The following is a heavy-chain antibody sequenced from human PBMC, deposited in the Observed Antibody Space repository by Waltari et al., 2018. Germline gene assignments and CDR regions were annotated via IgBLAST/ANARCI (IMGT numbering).Heavy chain of an antibody. J-gene: IGHJ3*02. V-gene: IGHV4-38-2*01. CDR2: IYHSGST. D-gene: IGHD6-6*01. Sequence: QVQLQESGPGLVKPSETLSLTCAVSGYSISSGYYWGWIRQPPGKGLEWIGSIYHSGSTYNNPSLKSRVTISVDTSKNQFSLKLSSGTAADTAVYYCARHWYSSSSGAFDIWGQGTMVTVSS. CDR3: ARHWYSSSSGAFDI. CDR1: GYSISSGYY.